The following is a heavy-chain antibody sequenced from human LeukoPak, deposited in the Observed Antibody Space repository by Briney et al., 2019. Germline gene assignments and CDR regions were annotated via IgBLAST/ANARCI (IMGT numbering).Heavy chain of an antibody. J-gene: IGHJ4*02. CDR2: ISAYNGNT. CDR3: ARLITTSRDY. V-gene: IGHV1-18*01. CDR1: GYTFTSYG. Sequence: ATVNVSRKASGYTFTSYGISWVPQAPGQGLEWMGWISAYNGNTNYAQKLQGRDTKHTHTPTSTAYMELGSLRSDGTAVYYCARLITTSRDYWGQGTLVTVSS. D-gene: IGHD3-22*01.